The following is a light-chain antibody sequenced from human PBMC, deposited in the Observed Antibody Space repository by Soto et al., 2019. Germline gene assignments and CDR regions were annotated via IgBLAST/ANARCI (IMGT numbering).Light chain of an antibody. J-gene: IGLJ2*01. CDR1: SSDVGDYKY. Sequence: QSVLTQPPSASGSPGRSVTISCTGTSSDVGDYKYVSWYQQHPGKAPKLMIYEVSKRPSGVPDRFSGSKSGNTASLTVSGLQAEDEADYYCSSYAGGNTVVFGRGTKLTVL. CDR3: SSYAGGNTVV. CDR2: EVS. V-gene: IGLV2-8*01.